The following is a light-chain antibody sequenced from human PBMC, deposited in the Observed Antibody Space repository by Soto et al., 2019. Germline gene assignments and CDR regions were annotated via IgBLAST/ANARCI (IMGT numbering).Light chain of an antibody. Sequence: QSVLTQPPSASGSPGQSVTISCTGASSDVGGYNSVSWYQQLPGKAPKLMIYEVVKRPSGVPDRFSGSKSGNTASLTISGLQAEDEADYFCLSYAASDTYVFGTGTKLTVL. CDR1: SSDVGGYNS. CDR2: EVV. V-gene: IGLV2-8*01. CDR3: LSYAASDTYV. J-gene: IGLJ1*01.